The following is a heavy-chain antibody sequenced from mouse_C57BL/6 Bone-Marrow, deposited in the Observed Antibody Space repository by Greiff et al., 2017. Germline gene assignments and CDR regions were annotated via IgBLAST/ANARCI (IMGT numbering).Heavy chain of an antibody. V-gene: IGHV1-15*01. Sequence: VQLVESGAELVRPGASVTLSCKASGYTFTDYEMHWVKQTPVHGLEWIGAIDPETGGTAYNQKFKGKAILTADKSSSTAYMELRSLTSEDSAVYYCTRAIYYGSSLDYWGQGTTLTVSS. CDR2: IDPETGGT. D-gene: IGHD1-1*01. CDR1: GYTFTDYE. J-gene: IGHJ2*01. CDR3: TRAIYYGSSLDY.